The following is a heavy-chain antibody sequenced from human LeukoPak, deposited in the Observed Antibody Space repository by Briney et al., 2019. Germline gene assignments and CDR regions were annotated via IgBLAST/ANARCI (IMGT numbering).Heavy chain of an antibody. Sequence: GGSLRLSCAASGFTFSTYAMHWVRQAPGKGLEWVAVIWYDGIDKYYADSVKGRFTISRDNSKNTLYLQMNSLRAEDTAVYYCARDADGVVDYWGQGALVSVSS. CDR2: IWYDGIDK. CDR3: ARDADGVVDY. V-gene: IGHV3-30*19. CDR1: GFTFSTYA. J-gene: IGHJ4*02. D-gene: IGHD3-10*01.